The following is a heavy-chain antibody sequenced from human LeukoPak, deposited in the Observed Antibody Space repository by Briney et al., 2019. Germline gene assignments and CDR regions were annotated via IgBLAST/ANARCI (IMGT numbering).Heavy chain of an antibody. CDR3: ARWFTGLHNWFDP. V-gene: IGHV4-59*01. Sequence: SETLTINCNVSGDSISGYYWGWIRQPPGKGLEWIGYIFYTGITNYNPSLKSRITISVDTSKNQFSLRLSSVTPADTAVYYCARWFTGLHNWFDPWGQGILVTVSS. CDR2: IFYTGIT. J-gene: IGHJ5*02. CDR1: GDSISGYY. D-gene: IGHD3-10*01.